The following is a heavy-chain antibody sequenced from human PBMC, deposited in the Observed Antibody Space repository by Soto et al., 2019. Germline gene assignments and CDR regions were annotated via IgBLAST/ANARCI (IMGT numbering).Heavy chain of an antibody. D-gene: IGHD6-19*01. CDR1: GFTFSSYV. V-gene: IGHV3-30*18. Sequence: QVQLVESGGGVVQPGRSLRLSCAASGFTFSSYVMHWVRQAPGKGLEWVAVVSNDGSNKDYADSVKGRFTISRDNSNNTLYLQMNSRRAEDTAVYYCAKVLLTYTSGWYHPHFDYWGQGTLVTVSS. J-gene: IGHJ4*02. CDR2: VSNDGSNK. CDR3: AKVLLTYTSGWYHPHFDY.